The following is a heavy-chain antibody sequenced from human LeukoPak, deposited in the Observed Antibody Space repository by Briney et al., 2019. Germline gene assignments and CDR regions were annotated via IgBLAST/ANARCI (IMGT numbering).Heavy chain of an antibody. D-gene: IGHD2-21*02. Sequence: GESLKISCKGSGYSFTSYWISWVRQLPGKGLEWMGTIDPTDSYTNYSPSFQGHVTISADKSISTAYLQWSSLKASDTAIYYCATGVVVTAIAIDYWGQGTLVTVSS. CDR1: GYSFTSYW. V-gene: IGHV5-10-1*01. CDR2: IDPTDSYT. J-gene: IGHJ4*02. CDR3: ATGVVVTAIAIDY.